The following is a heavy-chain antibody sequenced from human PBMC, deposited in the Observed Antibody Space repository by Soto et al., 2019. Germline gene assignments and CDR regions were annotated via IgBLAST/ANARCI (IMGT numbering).Heavy chain of an antibody. CDR2: IIPIFGTA. V-gene: IGHV1-69*01. D-gene: IGHD6-19*01. Sequence: QVQLVQSGAEVKKPGSSVKVSCKASGGTFSSYAISWVRQAPGQGLEWMGGIIPIFGTANYAQKFQGRVTITADESTSTAYMELSSQRSEDTAVYYCARDNVSSGWYYFDYWGQRTLVTVSS. CDR1: GGTFSSYA. CDR3: ARDNVSSGWYYFDY. J-gene: IGHJ4*02.